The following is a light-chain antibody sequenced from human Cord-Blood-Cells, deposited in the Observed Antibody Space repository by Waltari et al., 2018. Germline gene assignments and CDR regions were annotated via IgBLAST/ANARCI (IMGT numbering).Light chain of an antibody. V-gene: IGLV2-11*01. Sequence: QSALTPPRSVSGSPGQSVTISCTGTSSDGGGYNYVSWYQPHPGKAPKLMIYDVSKRPSGVPDRFSGSKSGNTASLTISGLQAEDEADYYCCSYAGSYTWVFGGGTKLTVL. CDR3: CSYAGSYTWV. CDR1: SSDGGGYNY. CDR2: DVS. J-gene: IGLJ3*02.